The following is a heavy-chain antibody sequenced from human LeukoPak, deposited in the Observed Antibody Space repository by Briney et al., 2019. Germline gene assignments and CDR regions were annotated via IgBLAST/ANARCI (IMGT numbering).Heavy chain of an antibody. J-gene: IGHJ6*02. CDR3: TKDKNNFWSGYPGHYYYGMDV. D-gene: IGHD3-3*01. CDR2: ISWISGSI. Sequence: GRSLRLSCAASGFMFDDYAMHWVRPAPGKGLEWVSGISWISGSIGYVDSVKGRFTISRDNAKNSLYLQMNSRRAEDTALYYCTKDKNNFWSGYPGHYYYGMDVWGQGTTVIVSS. V-gene: IGHV3-9*01. CDR1: GFMFDDYA.